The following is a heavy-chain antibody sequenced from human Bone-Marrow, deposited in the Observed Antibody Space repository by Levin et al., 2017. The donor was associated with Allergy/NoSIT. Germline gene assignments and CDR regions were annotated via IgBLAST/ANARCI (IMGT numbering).Heavy chain of an antibody. CDR2: ISYDGTYK. D-gene: IGHD3-16*01. J-gene: IGHJ4*02. V-gene: IGHV3-30-3*01. Sequence: SLLLSFSSSFFPFRSSALHWVRQAPGKGLEWVAIISYDGTYKYYADFVKGRFTISRDNSGNTLYLQMNSLRAEDTAVYYCAREDQYYVPDYWGQGTLLTVSS. CDR1: FFPFRSSA. CDR3: AREDQYYVPDY.